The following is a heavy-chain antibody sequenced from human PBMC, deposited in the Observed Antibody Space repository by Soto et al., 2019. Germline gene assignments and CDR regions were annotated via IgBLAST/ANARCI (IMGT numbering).Heavy chain of an antibody. CDR1: GFTVSSNY. J-gene: IGHJ3*02. Sequence: EVPLVESGGGLVQPGGSLRLSCAASGFTVSSNYMSWVRQAPGKGLEWASVIYSGGSTYYADSVKGRFTISRDNSKNTLYLQMNSLRAEDTAVYYCARDRSTIYAFDIWGQGTMVTVSS. V-gene: IGHV3-66*01. CDR3: ARDRSTIYAFDI. D-gene: IGHD3-3*01. CDR2: IYSGGST.